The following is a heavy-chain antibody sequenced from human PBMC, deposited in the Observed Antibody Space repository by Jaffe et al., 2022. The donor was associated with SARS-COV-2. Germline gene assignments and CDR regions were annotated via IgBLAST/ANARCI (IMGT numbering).Heavy chain of an antibody. CDR1: GFTFDDYA. V-gene: IGHV3-9*01. CDR2: ISWNSGSI. D-gene: IGHD6-19*01. CDR3: AKSFASSGWEPFDY. J-gene: IGHJ4*02. Sequence: EVQLVESGGGLVQPGRSLRLSCAASGFTFDDYAMHWVRQAPGKGLEWVSGISWNSGSIGYADSVKGRFTISRDNAKNSLYLQMNSLRAEDTALYYCAKSFASSGWEPFDYWGQGTLVTVSS.